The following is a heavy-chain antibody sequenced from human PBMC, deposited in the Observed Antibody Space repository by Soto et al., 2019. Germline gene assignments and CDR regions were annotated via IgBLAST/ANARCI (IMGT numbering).Heavy chain of an antibody. Sequence: PGGSLRLSCAASGFTFSSYSMNWVRQAPGKGLEWVSSISIIISYIYYADSVKGRFTISRDNAKNSLYLQMNSLRAEDTAVYYCARDSQRYGDYVVYYCECWGKENLVNVSS. D-gene: IGHD4-17*01. CDR1: GFTFSSYS. J-gene: IGHJ4*02. CDR2: ISIIISYI. V-gene: IGHV3-21*01. CDR3: ARDSQRYGDYVVYYCEC.